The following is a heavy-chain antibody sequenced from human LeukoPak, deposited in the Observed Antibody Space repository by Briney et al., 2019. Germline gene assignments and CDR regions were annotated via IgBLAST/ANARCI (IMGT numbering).Heavy chain of an antibody. D-gene: IGHD6-19*01. V-gene: IGHV1-2*02. CDR2: INPNSGGT. CDR1: GYTFTGYY. J-gene: IGHJ5*02. Sequence: ASVKVSCKASGYTFTGYYMHWVRQAPGQGLEWMGWINPNSGGTNYAQKFQGRVTMTRDTSISTAYMELSRLTSDDTAVYYCARVGGGSGWTNWFDPWGQGTLVTVSS. CDR3: ARVGGGSGWTNWFDP.